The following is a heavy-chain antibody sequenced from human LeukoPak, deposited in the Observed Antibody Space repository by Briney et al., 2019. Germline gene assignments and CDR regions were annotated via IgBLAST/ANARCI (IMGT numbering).Heavy chain of an antibody. CDR2: INHSGST. CDR1: GGSFRGNY. CDR3: ATGNNTVADY. J-gene: IGHJ4*02. D-gene: IGHD1-1*01. V-gene: IGHV4-34*01. Sequence: SETLSLTCAVYGGSFRGNYWSWFRQSPGKGLEWIGEINHSGSTNYNPSLKSRLSISEDTSKKQISLKVTSVTAADTAVYYCATGNNTVADYWGQGTLVTVSS.